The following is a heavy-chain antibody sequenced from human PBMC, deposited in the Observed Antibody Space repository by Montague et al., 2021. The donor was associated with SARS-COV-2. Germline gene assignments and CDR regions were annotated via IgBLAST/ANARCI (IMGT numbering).Heavy chain of an antibody. V-gene: IGHV4-4*07. CDR1: GASISSDY. CDR2: IYTSGST. CDR3: AREAWFGDKTSASEYYGMDV. Sequence: SETLSLTCTVSGASISSDYWSWIRQPAGKGLEWIGRIYTSGSTNYNPSLKSRVTMSVDTSKNQFSLKLSSVTAADTAVYYCAREAWFGDKTSASEYYGMDVWGQGTTVTVSS. D-gene: IGHD3-10*01. J-gene: IGHJ6*02.